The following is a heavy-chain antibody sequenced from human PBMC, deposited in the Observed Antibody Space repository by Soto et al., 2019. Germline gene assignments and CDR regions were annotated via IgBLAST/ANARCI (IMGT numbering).Heavy chain of an antibody. V-gene: IGHV4-39*01. J-gene: IGHJ4*02. CDR1: GGSISSSSYY. D-gene: IGHD3-9*01. CDR2: IYYSGST. CDR3: ARHLEVGVAVLRYFDWLLPFDY. Sequence: SETLSLTCTVSGGSISSSSYYWGWIRQPPGKGLEWIGSIYYSGSTYYNPSLKSRVTISVDTSKNQFSLKLSSVTAADTAVYYCARHLEVGVAVLRYFDWLLPFDYWGQGTLVTVSS.